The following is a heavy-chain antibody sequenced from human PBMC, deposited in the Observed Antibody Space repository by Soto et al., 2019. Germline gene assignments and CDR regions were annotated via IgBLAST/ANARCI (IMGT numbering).Heavy chain of an antibody. CDR2: ISSSSSVI. CDR3: ARVHYDSSGSDPYYFDY. Sequence: EVQLVQSGGGLVQPGGSLRLSCVDSGFSMYDYGMNWVRQAPGNGLEWVSYISSSSSVIYYADSVKGRFTISRDNAKNSVYLQMNRVRDEDTAVYYCARVHYDSSGSDPYYFDYWGQGTRVTVSS. J-gene: IGHJ4*02. V-gene: IGHV3-48*02. D-gene: IGHD3-22*01. CDR1: GFSMYDYG.